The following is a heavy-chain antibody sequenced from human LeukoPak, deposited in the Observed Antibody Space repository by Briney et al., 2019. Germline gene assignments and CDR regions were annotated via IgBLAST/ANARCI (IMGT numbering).Heavy chain of an antibody. J-gene: IGHJ3*02. D-gene: IGHD3-10*01. CDR2: ISAYNGNT. CDR1: GYTFTNYA. Sequence: ASVKVSCKASGYTFTNYAMNWVRQAPGQGLEWMGWISAYNGNTELAQKFQGRVTLATDASTSSAYVELRSLTSDDTAVYFCARGGSRSRRGDDAFDIWGQGTMVTVSS. CDR3: ARGGSRSRRGDDAFDI. V-gene: IGHV1-18*01.